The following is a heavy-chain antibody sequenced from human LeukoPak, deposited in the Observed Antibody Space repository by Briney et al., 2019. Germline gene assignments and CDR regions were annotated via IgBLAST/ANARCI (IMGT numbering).Heavy chain of an antibody. V-gene: IGHV1-69*13. CDR3: ASHPTYYDFWSGYSAGYYFDY. D-gene: IGHD3-3*01. Sequence: SVKVSCKASGGTFSSYAISWVRQAPGQGLEWMGGIIPIFGTANYAQKFQGRVTITADESTSTAYMELSSLRSEDTAVYYYASHPTYYDFWSGYSAGYYFDYWGQGTLVTVSS. J-gene: IGHJ4*02. CDR1: GGTFSSYA. CDR2: IIPIFGTA.